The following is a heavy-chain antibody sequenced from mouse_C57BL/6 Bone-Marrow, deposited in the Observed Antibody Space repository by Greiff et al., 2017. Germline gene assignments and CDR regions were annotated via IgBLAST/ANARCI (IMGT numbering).Heavy chain of an antibody. Sequence: EVKLMESGGGLVKPGGSLKLSCAASGFTFSSYTMSWVRQTPEKRLQWVAAISGGGGNTYYPDSVKGRFTISRDNDKNLLYLQMSSLRSEDTALYYCSRQVTTVLATKYFDVWGTGTTVTSPQ. CDR3: SRQVTTVLATKYFDV. D-gene: IGHD1-1*01. J-gene: IGHJ1*03. CDR1: GFTFSSYT. CDR2: ISGGGGNT. V-gene: IGHV5-9*01.